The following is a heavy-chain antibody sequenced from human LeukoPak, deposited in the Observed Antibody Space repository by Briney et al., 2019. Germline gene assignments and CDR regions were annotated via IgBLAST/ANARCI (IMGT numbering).Heavy chain of an antibody. CDR1: GFTFSSYA. Sequence: GGSLRLSCAASGFTFSSYAMSWVRQAPGKGLEWVSAISGSGGSTYYADSVKGRFTISRDNSKNTLYLQMNSLRAEDTAVYYCAKVYDILTGYYNYFDYWGQGTLVTVPS. J-gene: IGHJ4*02. CDR2: ISGSGGST. V-gene: IGHV3-23*01. CDR3: AKVYDILTGYYNYFDY. D-gene: IGHD3-9*01.